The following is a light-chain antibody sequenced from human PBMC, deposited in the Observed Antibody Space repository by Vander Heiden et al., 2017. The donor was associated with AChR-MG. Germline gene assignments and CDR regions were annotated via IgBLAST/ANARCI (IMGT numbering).Light chain of an antibody. J-gene: IGKJ3*01. CDR3: QQYNTWPT. CDR2: GAS. Sequence: ETVMTQSPATLSVSPGGRASLPCRASQSVTNNLAWYQQKPGQAPRLLTYGASTRATGIPARFSGSGSGTEFTLTISSLQSEDFAVYYCQQYNTWPTFGPGTKVDI. V-gene: IGKV3-15*01. CDR1: QSVTNN.